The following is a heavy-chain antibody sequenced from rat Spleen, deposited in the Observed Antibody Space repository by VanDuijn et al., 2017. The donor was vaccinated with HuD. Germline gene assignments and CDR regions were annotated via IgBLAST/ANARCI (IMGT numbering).Heavy chain of an antibody. J-gene: IGHJ2*01. CDR3: ARQGTRWYYFDH. V-gene: IGHV5-25*01. CDR2: ISAGGEDT. Sequence: EVQLVESGGGLVQPGRSLKLSCAASGFIFSTYYMDWVRQAPTKGLEWVAYISAGGEDTYYRYSVKGRFTISRDNAKNTLYLQIDSLRSEDTATYYCARQGTRWYYFDHWGQGVMVTVSS. D-gene: IGHD1-1*01. CDR1: GFIFSTYY.